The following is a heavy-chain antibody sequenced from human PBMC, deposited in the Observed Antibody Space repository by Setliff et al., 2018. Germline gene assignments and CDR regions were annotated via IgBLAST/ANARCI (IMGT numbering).Heavy chain of an antibody. CDR1: GGSISNYY. Sequence: NPSETLSLTCTVSGGSISNYYWSWIRQPAGKGLEWIGRIYTSGSTNYNPSLKSRVTMSVDTSKNQFSLKLSSATAADTAVYYCARKGISALSGAFDMWGQGTMVTVSS. D-gene: IGHD1-26*01. V-gene: IGHV4-4*07. CDR3: ARKGISALSGAFDM. J-gene: IGHJ3*02. CDR2: IYTSGST.